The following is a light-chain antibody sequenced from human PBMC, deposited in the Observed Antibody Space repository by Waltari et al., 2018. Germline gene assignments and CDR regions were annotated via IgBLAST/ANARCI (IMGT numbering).Light chain of an antibody. CDR2: VNSDGSH. CDR1: TGHSSNI. Sequence: QLVLTQSPSAYASLGASVKLTCTLSTGHSSNIIAWLQQRPAKGPRYLMKVNSDGSHTKGDDIPDRFSGSGSGADRYLTISTVQSEDEADYYCETGGHGTWVFGGGTKLTVL. V-gene: IGLV4-69*01. CDR3: ETGGHGTWV. J-gene: IGLJ3*02.